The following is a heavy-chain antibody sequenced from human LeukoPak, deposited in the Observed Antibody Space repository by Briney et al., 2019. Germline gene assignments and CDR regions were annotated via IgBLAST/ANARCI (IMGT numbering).Heavy chain of an antibody. J-gene: IGHJ4*02. CDR2: ITSTSYT. V-gene: IGHV3-21*01. CDR3: ARGRSGE. Sequence: GGSLRLSCAAFGFTFSSYSMNWVRQAPGKGPEWVSTITSTSYTFCADSLKDRFTISRDNANNSLYLQMSSLRAEDTAVYYCARGRSGEWGQGTLVTVSS. CDR1: GFTFSSYS.